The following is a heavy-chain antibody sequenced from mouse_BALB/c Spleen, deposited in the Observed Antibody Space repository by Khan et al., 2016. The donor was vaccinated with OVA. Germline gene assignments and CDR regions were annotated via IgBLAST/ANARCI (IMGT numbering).Heavy chain of an antibody. V-gene: IGHV6-6*02. CDR1: GFTFSNYW. Sequence: QLEESGGGLVQPGGSMKLSCAASGFTFSNYWMNWVRQSPEKGLEWVAEIRLKSDDYVTHYAESVKGRFTISRDEPKSSVYLKMNNLRAEDTSIYYCWILLWGQGTTLTVSS. CDR3: WILL. CDR2: IRLKSDDYVT. J-gene: IGHJ2*01.